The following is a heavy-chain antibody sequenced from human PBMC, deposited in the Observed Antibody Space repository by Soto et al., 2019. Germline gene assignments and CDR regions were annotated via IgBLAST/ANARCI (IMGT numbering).Heavy chain of an antibody. CDR2: IIPIFGTA. CDR1: GGIISRYA. J-gene: IGHJ4*02. Sequence: SVKVSCKASGGIISRYAISGVRPAPGQGLEWMGGIIPIFGTANYAQKFQGRVTITADESTSTAYMELSSLRSEETAVYYCAREGDYYDSSGYFDYWGQGTLVT. CDR3: AREGDYYDSSGYFDY. V-gene: IGHV1-69*13. D-gene: IGHD3-22*01.